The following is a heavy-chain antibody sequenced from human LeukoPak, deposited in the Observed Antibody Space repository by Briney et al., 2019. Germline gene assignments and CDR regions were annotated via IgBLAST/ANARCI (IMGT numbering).Heavy chain of an antibody. J-gene: IGHJ4*02. D-gene: IGHD2-2*01. V-gene: IGHV3-30*04. CDR2: ISYDGSNK. CDR3: ARDRGIVVVPAGTFDY. CDR1: GFTFSSYA. Sequence: GVSLRLSCAASGFTFSSYAMHWVRQAPGKGLEWVAVISYDGSNKYYADSVKGRFTISRDNSKNTLYLQMNSLRAEDTAVYYCARDRGIVVVPAGTFDYWGQGTLVTVSS.